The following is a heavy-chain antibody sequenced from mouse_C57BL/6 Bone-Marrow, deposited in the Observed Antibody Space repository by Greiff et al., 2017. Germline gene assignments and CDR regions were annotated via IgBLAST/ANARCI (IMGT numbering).Heavy chain of an antibody. V-gene: IGHV8-8*01. CDR2: IWWDDDK. Sequence: ESGPGILQPSQTLSLTCSFSGFSLSTFGMGVGWIRQPSGKGLEWLAHIWWDDDKYYNPALKSRLTISKDTSKNQVFLKIANVDTADTATYYCARIPDGYYPYWYFDVWGTGTTVTGSS. CDR3: ARIPDGYYPYWYFDV. J-gene: IGHJ1*03. D-gene: IGHD2-3*01. CDR1: GFSLSTFGMG.